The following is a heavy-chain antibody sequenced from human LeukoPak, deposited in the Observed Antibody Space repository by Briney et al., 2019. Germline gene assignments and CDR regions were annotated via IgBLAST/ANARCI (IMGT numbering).Heavy chain of an antibody. CDR2: ISSRSSTI. V-gene: IGHV3-48*04. Sequence: GGSLRLSCAASGFTFSSYNMNWVRQAPGKGLEWVSYISSRSSTIYYADSVKGRFTISRDNSKNTLYLEMNGLRAEDTAVYYCASDFPYYYFYMDVWGKGTTVTVSS. CDR1: GFTFSSYN. CDR3: ASDFPYYYFYMDV. J-gene: IGHJ6*03.